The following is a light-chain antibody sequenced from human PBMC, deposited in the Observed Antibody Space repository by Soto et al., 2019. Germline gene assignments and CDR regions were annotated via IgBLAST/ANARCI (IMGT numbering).Light chain of an antibody. CDR1: QSVSSN. Sequence: EIVMTQSPATLSVSPGERATLSCRASQSVSSNLAWYQQKPGQAPRLLIYGASTRATGIPVRFSGSGSGTEFTLTISSLQSEDFAVYYCQQYNKWPWITFGQGTRLEIK. J-gene: IGKJ5*01. CDR2: GAS. V-gene: IGKV3-15*01. CDR3: QQYNKWPWIT.